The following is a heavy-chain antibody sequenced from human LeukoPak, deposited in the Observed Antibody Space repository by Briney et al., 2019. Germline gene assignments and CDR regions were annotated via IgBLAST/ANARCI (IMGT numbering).Heavy chain of an antibody. Sequence: ASVKVSCKASGYTFTCYYMHWVRQAPGQWLEWMGMINPSGGSTSYAQKFQGRVTMTRDMSTSTVYMELSSLRSEDTAVYYCARDDTGGYWGQGTLVTVSS. CDR3: ARDDTGGY. CDR1: GYTFTCYY. J-gene: IGHJ4*02. CDR2: INPSGGST. D-gene: IGHD1-14*01. V-gene: IGHV1-46*01.